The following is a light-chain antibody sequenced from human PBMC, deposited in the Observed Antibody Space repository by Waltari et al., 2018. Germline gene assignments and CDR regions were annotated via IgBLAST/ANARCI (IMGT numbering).Light chain of an antibody. CDR3: SSYAGSSTLV. J-gene: IGLJ3*02. Sequence: QSALTQPRSVSGSPGQSVTISCTGTSSDVGDSYYVSWYQQNPGKAPKLMIYDVNKRPSGVPYRFSGSKSGNTASLTISGLQPEDEADYYCSSYAGSSTLVFGGGTELTV. V-gene: IGLV2-11*01. CDR1: SSDVGDSYY. CDR2: DVN.